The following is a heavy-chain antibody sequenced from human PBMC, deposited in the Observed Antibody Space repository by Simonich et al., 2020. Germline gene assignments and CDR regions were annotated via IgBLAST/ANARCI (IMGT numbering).Heavy chain of an antibody. J-gene: IGHJ3*02. Sequence: EVQLVESGGGLVQPGGSLRLSCAASGFTFSSYWMSWVRQAPGKGLEWVANRKQDGSEKYYVESVKGRLTISRDNAKNSLYLQMNSLRAEDTAVYYCACLGTGDAFDIWGQGTMVTVSS. CDR3: ACLGTGDAFDI. D-gene: IGHD3-9*01. CDR2: RKQDGSEK. CDR1: GFTFSSYW. V-gene: IGHV3-7*01.